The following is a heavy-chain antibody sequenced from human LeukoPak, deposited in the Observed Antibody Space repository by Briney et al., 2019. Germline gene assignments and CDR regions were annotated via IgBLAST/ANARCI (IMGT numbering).Heavy chain of an antibody. CDR1: GGSISSGGYY. CDR3: ARGKGYYYDSSGHLMGGFDY. J-gene: IGHJ4*02. CDR2: IYYSGST. V-gene: IGHV4-31*01. D-gene: IGHD3-22*01. Sequence: PSETLSLTCTVSGGSISSGGYYWSWIRQHPGKGLEWIGYIYYSGSTNSNPSLKSQVTISVDTSKNQFSLKLSTVTAADTAVYYCARGKGYYYDSSGHLMGGFDYWGQGTLVTVSS.